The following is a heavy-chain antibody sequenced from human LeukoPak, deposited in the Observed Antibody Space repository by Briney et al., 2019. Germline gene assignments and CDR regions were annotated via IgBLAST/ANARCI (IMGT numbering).Heavy chain of an antibody. V-gene: IGHV3-48*03. Sequence: PGGSLRLSCAASGFTFSSYEMNWVRQAPGKGLEWVSYISSSGSTIYYADSVKGRFTISRDNAKNSLYLQMNSLRAEDTAVYYCARAAPPHDAFDIWGQGTMVTVSS. CDR2: ISSSGSTI. CDR1: GFTFSSYE. CDR3: ARAAPPHDAFDI. J-gene: IGHJ3*02.